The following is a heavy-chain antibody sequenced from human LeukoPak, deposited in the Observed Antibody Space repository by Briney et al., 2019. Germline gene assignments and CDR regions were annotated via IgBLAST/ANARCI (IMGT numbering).Heavy chain of an antibody. Sequence: GGSLRLSCAASGFTFTAYLIHWVRQAPGKGPEWVGRIKSKTDAETTDYAAPVKGRFTISRDDSKNTLFLQMNSLKTEDTAVYYCATERYCSSSTCPNAFEVWGQGTMVTVSS. J-gene: IGHJ3*01. V-gene: IGHV3-15*01. D-gene: IGHD2-2*01. CDR1: GFTFTAYL. CDR3: ATERYCSSSTCPNAFEV. CDR2: IKSKTDAETT.